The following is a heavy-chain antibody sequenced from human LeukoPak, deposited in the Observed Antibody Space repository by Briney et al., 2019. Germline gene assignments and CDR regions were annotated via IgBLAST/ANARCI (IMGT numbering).Heavy chain of an antibody. CDR1: EYTFVGHY. Sequence: ASVKVSCKASEYTFVGHYMHWVRQAPGQGLEWMGWINPNSGVTTYAQKSQGRVTMTRDTSISTAYMKLSRLSSDDTAVYYCARGRGYSYSWFDPWGQGTLVTVSS. V-gene: IGHV1-2*02. CDR3: ARGRGYSYSWFDP. D-gene: IGHD5-18*01. J-gene: IGHJ5*02. CDR2: INPNSGVT.